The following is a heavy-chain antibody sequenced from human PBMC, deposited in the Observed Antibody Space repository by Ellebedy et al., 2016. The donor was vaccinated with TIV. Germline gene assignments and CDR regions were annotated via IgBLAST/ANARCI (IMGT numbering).Heavy chain of an antibody. D-gene: IGHD6-13*01. CDR2: IYPKRGTT. V-gene: IGHV1-2*02. CDR3: ARVGADDL. CDR1: GYTFTTYY. J-gene: IGHJ4*02. Sequence: AASVKVSCKASGYTFTTYYIHWVRQAPGQGLEWMGWIYPKRGTTRYAETFQGRVTLTRDTSINTAYMELTWLRSDDTAIYYCARVGADDLWGQGTLVTVSS.